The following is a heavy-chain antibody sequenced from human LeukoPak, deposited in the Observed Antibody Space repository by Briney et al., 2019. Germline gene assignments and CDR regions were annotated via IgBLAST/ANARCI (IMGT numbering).Heavy chain of an antibody. CDR3: AREATYSGYDRLDY. V-gene: IGHV1-18*04. J-gene: IGHJ4*02. D-gene: IGHD5-12*01. CDR1: GYTFTSYG. CDR2: ISAYNGNT. Sequence: GASVKVSCKASGYTFTSYGISWVRQAPGQGLEWLGWISAYNGNTNYAQKLQGRVTMTTDTSTSTAYMELRSLRSDDTAVYYCAREATYSGYDRLDYWGQGTLVTVSS.